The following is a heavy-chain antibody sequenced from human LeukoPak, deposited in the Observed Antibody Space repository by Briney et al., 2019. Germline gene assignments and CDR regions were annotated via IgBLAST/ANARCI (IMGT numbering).Heavy chain of an antibody. V-gene: IGHV4-39*01. CDR3: ARRAGDGSGSYYNEGFHY. Sequence: SETLSLTCTVSGGSISSSSYYWGWIRQPPGKGLEWIGSIYYSGSTYYNPSLKSRVTISVDTSKNQFSLKLSSVTAADTAVYYCARRAGDGSGSYYNEGFHYWGQGTLVTVSS. CDR1: GGSISSSSYY. CDR2: IYYSGST. D-gene: IGHD3-10*01. J-gene: IGHJ4*02.